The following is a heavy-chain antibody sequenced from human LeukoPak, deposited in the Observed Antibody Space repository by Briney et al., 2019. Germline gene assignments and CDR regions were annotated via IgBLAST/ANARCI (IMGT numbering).Heavy chain of an antibody. CDR1: GFIFSSYA. CDR3: TKVPIAAAGKVY. Sequence: GGSLRLSCAASGFIFSSYAMSWVRQAPGKGLEWVSAISGSGGSTYYADSVKSRFTISRDNSKNTLYLQMNSLRAEDTAVYYCTKVPIAAAGKVYWGQGTLVTVSS. J-gene: IGHJ4*02. V-gene: IGHV3-23*01. D-gene: IGHD6-13*01. CDR2: ISGSGGST.